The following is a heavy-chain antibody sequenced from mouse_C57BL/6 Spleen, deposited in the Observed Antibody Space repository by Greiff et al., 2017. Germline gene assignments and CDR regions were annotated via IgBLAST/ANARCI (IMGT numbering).Heavy chain of an antibody. Sequence: DVQLVESGGGLVQPKGSLKLSCAASGFSFNTYAMNWVRQAPGKGLEWVARIRSKSNNYATYYADSVKDRFTISRDDSESMLYLQMNNLKTEDTAMYYCVRPYDYDGTPFAYWGQGTLVTVSA. J-gene: IGHJ3*01. D-gene: IGHD2-4*01. V-gene: IGHV10-1*01. CDR1: GFSFNTYA. CDR2: IRSKSNNYAT. CDR3: VRPYDYDGTPFAY.